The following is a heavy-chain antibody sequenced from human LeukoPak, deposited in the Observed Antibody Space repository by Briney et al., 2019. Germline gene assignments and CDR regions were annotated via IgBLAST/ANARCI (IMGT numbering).Heavy chain of an antibody. D-gene: IGHD3-22*01. CDR1: GGSISSYY. CDR2: IYTSGST. J-gene: IGHJ2*01. CDR3: ARPLGNGYSYWYFDL. V-gene: IGHV4-4*07. Sequence: SETLSLTCTVSGGSISSYYWSWIRQPAGKGLEWIGRIYTSGSTNYNPSLKSRVTMSVDTSKNQISLKLSSVTAVDTAVYYCARPLGNGYSYWYFDLWGLAPWSLSPQ.